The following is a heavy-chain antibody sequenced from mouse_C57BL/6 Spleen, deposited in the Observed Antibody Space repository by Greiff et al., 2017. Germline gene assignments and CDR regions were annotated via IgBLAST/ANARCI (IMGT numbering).Heavy chain of an antibody. CDR3: ARVYGNYVYFDV. V-gene: IGHV5-4*03. CDR2: ISAGGSYT. D-gene: IGHD2-1*01. CDR1: GFTFSSYA. J-gene: IGHJ1*03. Sequence: EVKLVESGGGLVKPGGSLKLSCAASGFTFSSYAMSWVRQTPDKRLEWVATISAGGSYTYYTDNVKGRFTISRDNAKNNLYLHMSHLTSEDTAMYYCARVYGNYVYFDVWGTGTTVTVSS.